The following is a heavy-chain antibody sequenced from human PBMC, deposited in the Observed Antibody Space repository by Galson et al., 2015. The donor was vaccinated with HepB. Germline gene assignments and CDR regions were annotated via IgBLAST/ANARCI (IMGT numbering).Heavy chain of an antibody. V-gene: IGHV1-3*01. Sequence: SVKVSCKASGYTFTSYAMHWVRQAPGQRPEWMGWINAGNGNTKYSQKFQGRVTITRDTSASTAYMELSSLRSEDTAVYYCARDRITTNWLDPWGQGTLVTVSS. J-gene: IGHJ5*02. CDR2: INAGNGNT. CDR1: GYTFTSYA. D-gene: IGHD3-10*01. CDR3: ARDRITTNWLDP.